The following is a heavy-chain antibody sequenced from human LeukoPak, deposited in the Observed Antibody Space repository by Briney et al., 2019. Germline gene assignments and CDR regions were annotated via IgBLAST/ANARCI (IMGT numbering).Heavy chain of an antibody. D-gene: IGHD3-3*01. Sequence: SETLSLTCAVYGGSFSGYYWSWIRQPPGKELEWIGEINHSGSTNYNPSLKSRVTISVDTSKNQFSLKLSSVTAADTAVYYCARGQDGVVPRVRYNWFDPWGQGTLVTVSS. CDR2: INHSGST. J-gene: IGHJ5*02. V-gene: IGHV4-34*01. CDR1: GGSFSGYY. CDR3: ARGQDGVVPRVRYNWFDP.